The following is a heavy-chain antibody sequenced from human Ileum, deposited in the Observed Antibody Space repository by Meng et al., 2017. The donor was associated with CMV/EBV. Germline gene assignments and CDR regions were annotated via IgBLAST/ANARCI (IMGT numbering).Heavy chain of an antibody. CDR2: TSWDGSNT. V-gene: IGHV3-43D*03. CDR1: GFIFDDYC. Sequence: GESLKISCAASGFIFDDYCMYWVRQAPGKGLEWVALTSWDGSNTWYGDSVKGRFTISRDNRKNSLYLQMNSLRVEDTALYYCAKGVIYTISSWYYYGMDVWGQGTTVTVSS. CDR3: AKGVIYTISSWYYYGMDV. D-gene: IGHD3-16*01. J-gene: IGHJ6*02.